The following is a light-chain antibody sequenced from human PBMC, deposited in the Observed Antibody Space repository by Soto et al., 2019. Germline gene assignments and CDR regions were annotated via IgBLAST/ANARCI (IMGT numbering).Light chain of an antibody. J-gene: IGKJ4*01. Sequence: DIQMTRSPSSLSASVGDRVTITCRASQSISNYLNWYQQRPGKAPKLLIYAASILQSGVPSRFSGSGSGTDFTLTISRLQPQDFATYYCQQSYSTLTFGGGTKVDIK. CDR1: QSISNY. CDR3: QQSYSTLT. V-gene: IGKV1-39*01. CDR2: AAS.